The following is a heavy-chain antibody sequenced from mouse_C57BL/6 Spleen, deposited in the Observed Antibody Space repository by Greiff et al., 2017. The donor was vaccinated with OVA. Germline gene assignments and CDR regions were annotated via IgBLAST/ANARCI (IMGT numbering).Heavy chain of an antibody. CDR1: GYAFSSSW. D-gene: IGHD2-3*01. CDR3: AREKIYDGYPYYFDY. CDR2: IYPGDGDT. Sequence: QVHVKQSGPELVKPGASVKISCKASGYAFSSSWMNWVKQRPGKGLEWIGRIYPGDGDTNYNGKFKGKATLTADKSSSTAYMQLSSLTSEDSAVYFCAREKIYDGYPYYFDYWGQGTTLTVSS. V-gene: IGHV1-82*01. J-gene: IGHJ2*01.